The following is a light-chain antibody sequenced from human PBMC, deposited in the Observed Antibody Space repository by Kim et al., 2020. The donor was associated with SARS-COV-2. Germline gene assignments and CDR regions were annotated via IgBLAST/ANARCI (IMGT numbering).Light chain of an antibody. Sequence: EIVLTQSPGTLSLSPGERATLSCRASQSVSSSYLAWYQQKPGQAPRLLIYGASSRATGIPDRFSGSGSGTDFTLTISRLEPEDFAVYYGKQDGRSATMYTSGQGTKREI. CDR3: KQDGRSATMYT. J-gene: IGKJ2*01. CDR2: GAS. V-gene: IGKV3-20*01. CDR1: QSVSSSY.